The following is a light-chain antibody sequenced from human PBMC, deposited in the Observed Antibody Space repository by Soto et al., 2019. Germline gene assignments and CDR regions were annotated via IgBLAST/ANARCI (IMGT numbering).Light chain of an antibody. J-gene: IGKJ4*01. CDR2: KAS. CDR1: QTVSSW. Sequence: DIQMTQSPSTQSASVGDRVTITCRASQTVSSWLAWYQQKPGRAPKLLIYKASTLESGVPSRFSGSGSGTEFTLTISSLQPDDFATYYCQQYHRYPLTFGGGTKVEIK. CDR3: QQYHRYPLT. V-gene: IGKV1-5*03.